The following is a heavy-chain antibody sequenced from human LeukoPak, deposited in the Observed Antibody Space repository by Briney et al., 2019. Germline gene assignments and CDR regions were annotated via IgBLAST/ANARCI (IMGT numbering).Heavy chain of an antibody. D-gene: IGHD3-10*01. CDR1: GFTVSSNY. V-gene: IGHV3-66*01. CDR3: ARDRRPYYGSGSYPLIGY. J-gene: IGHJ4*02. Sequence: PGGSLRLSCAASGFTVSSNYMSWVRQAPGKGLEWVSVIYSGGSTYYADSVKGRFTISSDNSKNTLYLQMNSLKAEDTAVYYCARDRRPYYGSGSYPLIGYWGQGTLVTVSS. CDR2: IYSGGST.